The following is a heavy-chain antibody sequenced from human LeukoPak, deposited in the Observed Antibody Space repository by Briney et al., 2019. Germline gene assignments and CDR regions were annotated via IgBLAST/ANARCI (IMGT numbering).Heavy chain of an antibody. CDR3: AKAVGYDILTGYDPFDY. V-gene: IGHV3-9*01. J-gene: IGHJ4*02. D-gene: IGHD3-9*01. CDR1: GFTFDDYA. CDR2: ISWNSGSI. Sequence: PGRSLRLSCAASGFTFDDYAMHWVRQAPGKGLEWVSGISWNSGSIGYADSVKGRFTISRDNAKNSLYLQMNSLRAEDTALYYCAKAVGYDILTGYDPFDYWGQGTLVTVSS.